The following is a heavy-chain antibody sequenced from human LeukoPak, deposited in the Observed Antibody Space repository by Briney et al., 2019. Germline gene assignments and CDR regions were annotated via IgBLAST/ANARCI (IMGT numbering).Heavy chain of an antibody. V-gene: IGHV3-21*01. CDR3: ARGVTDYYGMDV. Sequence: GGSLRLSCAASGFTFSSYGMHWVRQAPGKGLEWVSAIFHTTSYIYYADSVKGRFTISRDNAKNSLYLQMNSLRAEDTAVYYCARGVTDYYGMDVWGQGTTVTVSS. CDR1: GFTFSSYG. D-gene: IGHD4-11*01. J-gene: IGHJ6*02. CDR2: IFHTTSYI.